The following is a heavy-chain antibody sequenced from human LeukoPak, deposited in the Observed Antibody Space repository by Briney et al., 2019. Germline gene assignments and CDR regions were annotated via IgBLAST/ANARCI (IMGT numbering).Heavy chain of an antibody. J-gene: IGHJ3*02. CDR1: GYTFTGYY. CDR2: INPNSGGT. D-gene: IGHD3-22*01. V-gene: IGHV1-2*06. CDR3: ASQIFYDSSGYYDRHDAFDI. Sequence: GASVKVSCKASGYTFTGYYMHWVRQAPGQGLEWMGRINPNSGGTNYAQKFQGRVTMTRDTSISTAYMELSRLRSDDTAVYYCASQIFYDSSGYYDRHDAFDIWGQGTMVTVSS.